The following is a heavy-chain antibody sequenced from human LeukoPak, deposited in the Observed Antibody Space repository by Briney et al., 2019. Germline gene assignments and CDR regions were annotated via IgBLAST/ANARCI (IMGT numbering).Heavy chain of an antibody. D-gene: IGHD1-26*01. CDR1: GFSFSNNP. J-gene: IGHJ6*03. CDR2: SSSDGNNE. Sequence: GGSLRLSCAASGFSFSNNPMHWVRQAPGRGLEWVAVSSSDGNNEYYANSVKGRFTISRDNSKNTLYLQMDSLRPEDTAVYYCARGSATTLYYYYYMDVWGKGTTVTVSS. CDR3: ARGSATTLYYYYYMDV. V-gene: IGHV3-30*01.